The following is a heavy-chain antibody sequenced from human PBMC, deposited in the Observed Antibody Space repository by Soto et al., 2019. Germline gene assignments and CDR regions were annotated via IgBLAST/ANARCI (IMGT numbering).Heavy chain of an antibody. V-gene: IGHV4-4*02. Sequence: PSETLSLTCVVSDGSISSYDWWTRVRQPPGKGLEWIGKMYHSGGADYSPSLKSRVTISADSSKNHFSLRLTGVTAADTAVYYCATGNVDSMLEYWGQGTQVTVSS. J-gene: IGHJ4*02. CDR2: MYHSGGA. CDR1: DGSISSYDW. CDR3: ATGNVDSMLEY. D-gene: IGHD3-3*01.